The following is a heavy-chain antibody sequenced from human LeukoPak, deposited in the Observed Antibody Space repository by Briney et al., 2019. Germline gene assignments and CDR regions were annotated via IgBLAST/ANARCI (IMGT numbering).Heavy chain of an antibody. V-gene: IGHV3-23*01. J-gene: IGHJ4*02. CDR2: ISDSGGST. Sequence: PGGALRLSCGASGLTFNSYAISWVRQTPGKGPEWVSGISDSGGSTNYADSVKGRFTISRDNSRKTLYLQMNSLRAEDTAVYYCAKERAVWWLREFDYWGQGTLVTVSS. CDR3: AKERAVWWLREFDY. CDR1: GLTFNSYA. D-gene: IGHD5-12*01.